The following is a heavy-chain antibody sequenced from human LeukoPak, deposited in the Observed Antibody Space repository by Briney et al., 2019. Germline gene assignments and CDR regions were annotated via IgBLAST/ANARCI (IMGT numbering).Heavy chain of an antibody. Sequence: PGGSLRLSCTGSGFTFSSYAMNWVRQAPGKGLEWVSIISGSGGRIYYADSVKGRFTISRDNSKNTLYLQMNSLRAEDTAVYYCAKELMQGAVYLYMDVWGKGTTVTVSS. CDR2: ISGSGGRI. CDR1: GFTFSSYA. CDR3: AKELMQGAVYLYMDV. D-gene: IGHD1-26*01. V-gene: IGHV3-23*01. J-gene: IGHJ6*03.